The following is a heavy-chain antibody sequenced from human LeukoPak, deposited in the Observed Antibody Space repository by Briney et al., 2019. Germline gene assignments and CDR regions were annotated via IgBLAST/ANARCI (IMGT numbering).Heavy chain of an antibody. CDR1: GGSISSGSYY. Sequence: PSETLSLTCTVSGGSISSGSYYWTWIRQPAGKGPEWIGRIYTSGNINYNPSLKSRVTISVETPKNQFYLKLSSVTAADTAVYYCARAGGAPDDAFDIWGQGTMVTVSS. D-gene: IGHD1-26*01. CDR3: ARAGGAPDDAFDI. CDR2: IYTSGNI. J-gene: IGHJ3*02. V-gene: IGHV4-61*02.